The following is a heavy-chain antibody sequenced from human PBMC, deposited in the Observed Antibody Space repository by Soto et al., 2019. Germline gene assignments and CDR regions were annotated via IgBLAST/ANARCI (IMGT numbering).Heavy chain of an antibody. Sequence: SETLSLTCAAYGGSFSGYYWSWIRQPPGKGLEWIGEINHSGSTNYNPSLKSRVTISVDTSKNQFSLKLSSVTAADTAVYYCASERRRWFDPWGQGTQVNVSS. D-gene: IGHD1-1*01. CDR3: ASERRRWFDP. J-gene: IGHJ5*02. CDR2: INHSGST. CDR1: GGSFSGYY. V-gene: IGHV4-34*01.